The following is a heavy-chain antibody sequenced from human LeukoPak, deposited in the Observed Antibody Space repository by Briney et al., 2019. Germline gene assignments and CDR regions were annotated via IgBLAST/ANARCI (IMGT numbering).Heavy chain of an antibody. V-gene: IGHV1-2*07. J-gene: IGHJ5*02. CDR1: GYTFTSYG. Sequence: ASVKVSCKASGYTFTSYGISWVRQAPGQGREWMGWINPHIGDTNYAHQFQGRVTMTRDTSISIAYMELSSLKSDDTAVYYCAREGGSSYGYAYHWGQGTLVTVSS. CDR3: AREGGSSYGYAYH. CDR2: INPHIGDT. D-gene: IGHD5-18*01.